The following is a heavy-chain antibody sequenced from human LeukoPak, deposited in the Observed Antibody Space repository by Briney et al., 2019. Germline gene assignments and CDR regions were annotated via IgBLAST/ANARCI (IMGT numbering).Heavy chain of an antibody. V-gene: IGHV1-18*01. Sequence: ASVKVSCKASGYMFTSYGISWVRQAPGQGLEWMGWISTNKGNTNYAQRLQGRVTMTTDTSTSTAYMEPRSLRSDDTAIYYCVRDIQWRFDPWGQGTLVTVSS. CDR1: GYMFTSYG. CDR2: ISTNKGNT. J-gene: IGHJ5*02. CDR3: VRDIQWRFDP. D-gene: IGHD2-8*01.